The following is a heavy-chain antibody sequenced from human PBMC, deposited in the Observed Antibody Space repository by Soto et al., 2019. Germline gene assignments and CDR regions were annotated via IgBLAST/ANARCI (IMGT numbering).Heavy chain of an antibody. D-gene: IGHD1-26*01. CDR3: AGMQDGALAY. CDR2: TYYRSKWYN. J-gene: IGHJ4*02. CDR1: GDSGSSNSAA. Sequence: SQTLSLTCAISGDSGSSNSAAWNWIRQSPSRGLEWLGRTYYRSKWYNEYAVSVKSRITIKPDTSKNQFSLQLNSVIPEDTAVYYCAGMQDGALAYWGQGTLVTVSS. V-gene: IGHV6-1*01.